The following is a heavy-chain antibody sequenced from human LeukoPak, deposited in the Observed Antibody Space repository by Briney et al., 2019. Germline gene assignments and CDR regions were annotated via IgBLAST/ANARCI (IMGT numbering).Heavy chain of an antibody. J-gene: IGHJ6*02. CDR3: ATELRLFGVVMNGMDV. CDR1: GYTLTELS. CDR2: FDPEDGET. V-gene: IGHV1-24*01. Sequence: ASVKVSCKVSGYTLTELSMHWVRQAPGQGLEWMGGFDPEDGETIYAQKFQGRVTMTEDTSTDTAYMELSSLRSEDTAVYYCATELRLFGVVMNGMDVWGQGTTVTVSS. D-gene: IGHD3-3*01.